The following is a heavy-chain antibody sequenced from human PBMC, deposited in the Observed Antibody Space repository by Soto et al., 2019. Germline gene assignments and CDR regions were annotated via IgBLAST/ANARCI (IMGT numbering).Heavy chain of an antibody. Sequence: QAQLVESGGGVVQPGRSLRLSCAVSGFTVSTYGMHWVRQAPGKGLEWVAVISRDGGTKYYADSVKGRFTISRDNSRNTLLLEMKSLRGDDMAVYYCTGEVASGYWGQGTLVTVSS. D-gene: IGHD2-8*02. J-gene: IGHJ4*02. V-gene: IGHV3-30*03. CDR2: ISRDGGTK. CDR1: GFTVSTYG. CDR3: TGEVASGY.